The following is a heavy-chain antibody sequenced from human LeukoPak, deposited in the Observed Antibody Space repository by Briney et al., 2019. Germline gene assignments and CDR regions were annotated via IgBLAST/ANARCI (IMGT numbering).Heavy chain of an antibody. CDR3: ARGWAVAGNDAFDI. CDR2: MNPNSGNT. CDR1: GYTFTGYY. D-gene: IGHD6-19*01. J-gene: IGHJ3*02. V-gene: IGHV1-8*03. Sequence: ASVKVSCKASGYTFTGYYMHWVRQAPGQGLEWMGWMNPNSGNTGYAQKFQGRVTITRNTSISTAYMELSSLRSEDTAVYYCARGWAVAGNDAFDIWGQGTMVTVSS.